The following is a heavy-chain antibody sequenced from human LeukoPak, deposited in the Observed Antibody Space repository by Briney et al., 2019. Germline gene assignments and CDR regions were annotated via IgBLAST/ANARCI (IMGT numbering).Heavy chain of an antibody. D-gene: IGHD6-13*01. CDR2: ISSSGSTI. J-gene: IGHJ4*02. V-gene: IGHV3-48*04. Sequence: GGSLRLSCAASGFTFSSYGMHWVRQAPGKGLEWVSYISSSGSTIYYADSVKGRFTISKDNAKNSLYLQMNSLRAEDTAVYYCASDIAAADLGAYWGQGTLVTVSS. CDR3: ASDIAAADLGAY. CDR1: GFTFSSYG.